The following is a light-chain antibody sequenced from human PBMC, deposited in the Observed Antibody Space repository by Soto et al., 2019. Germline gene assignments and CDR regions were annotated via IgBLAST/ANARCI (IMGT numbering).Light chain of an antibody. CDR3: QQYNSLWT. J-gene: IGKJ1*01. CDR2: KAS. Sequence: DIQMTQSPSTLSASVGDRVTITCRASQSISSWLAWYQQKPGKAPKLLIYKASSLESGVPSRFGGSGSGTEVSLTISSLQPDDFATYYCQQYNSLWTFGQGPKVEIK. CDR1: QSISSW. V-gene: IGKV1-5*03.